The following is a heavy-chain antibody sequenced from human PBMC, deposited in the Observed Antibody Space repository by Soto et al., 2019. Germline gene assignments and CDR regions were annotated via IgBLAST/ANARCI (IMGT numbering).Heavy chain of an antibody. CDR2: IIPIFETA. CDR3: AASDSSSRQHDY. CDR1: GDSFSSYA. V-gene: IGHV1-69*01. D-gene: IGHD6-13*01. J-gene: IGHJ4*02. Sequence: QVPLVQSGAEMKKPGSSVKVSCKVSGDSFSSYAISWVRQAPGEGLEWVGGIIPIFETANYAQNFQGRVTITAVESTTTAYLEVTRLRPQDTAVFYCAASDSSSRQHDYWGQGTLITVSS.